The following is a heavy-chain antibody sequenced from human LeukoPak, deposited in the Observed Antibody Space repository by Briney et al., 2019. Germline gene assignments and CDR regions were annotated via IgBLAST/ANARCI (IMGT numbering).Heavy chain of an antibody. CDR1: GFTFSSYS. CDR2: ISTSSSTI. J-gene: IGHJ4*02. CDR3: VTSWAYSNYGLGY. V-gene: IGHV3-48*01. D-gene: IGHD4-11*01. Sequence: GGSLRLSCAASGFTFSSYSMNWVRQAPGKGLEWVSYISTSSSTIYHADSVKGRFTISRDNAKNSLYLQMNSLRAEDTAVYYCVTSWAYSNYGLGYWGQGTLVTVSS.